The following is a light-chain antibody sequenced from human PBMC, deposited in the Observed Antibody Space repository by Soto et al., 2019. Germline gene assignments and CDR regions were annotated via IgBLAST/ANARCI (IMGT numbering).Light chain of an antibody. CDR1: QSVSSSY. CDR2: GAS. CDR3: QQYGSSPRT. Sequence: EIVLTQSPGTLPLSPGERATLSCRASQSVSSSYLAWYQQKLGQAPRLLIYGASSRATGIPDRFSGSGSGTDFTLTISRLEPEDFAVYYCQQYGSSPRTFGQGTKVDIK. J-gene: IGKJ1*01. V-gene: IGKV3-20*01.